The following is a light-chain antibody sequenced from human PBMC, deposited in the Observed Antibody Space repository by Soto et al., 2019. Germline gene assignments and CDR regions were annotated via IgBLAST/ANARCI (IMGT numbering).Light chain of an antibody. CDR3: SSYAGTDTIL. Sequence: QSALTQPRSVSGSPRQSVTISCTGTSSDVGDYNYVSWYRQFPGKAPKVIIYDVYKRPSGVRDRFSGSKSGNTASLTISGLQPEDEADYYCSSYAGTDTILFGGGTKLTVL. V-gene: IGLV2-11*01. CDR2: DVY. CDR1: SSDVGDYNY. J-gene: IGLJ2*01.